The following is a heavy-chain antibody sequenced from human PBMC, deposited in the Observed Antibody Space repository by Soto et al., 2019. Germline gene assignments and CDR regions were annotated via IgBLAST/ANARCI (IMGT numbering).Heavy chain of an antibody. CDR1: EFTFNTYA. V-gene: IGHV3-30*03. CDR2: IAYDGNDT. J-gene: IGHJ6*02. Sequence: QAQLVESGGGVVQPGRSLRLSCAASEFTFNTYAMHWVRQAPGKGLEWVAVIAYDGNDTYYADSVKGRFTISRDNSKKALYLQMNTLRPEDTAMYYCARDVGNYVPSYSGMDVWGQGTKVTVSS. CDR3: ARDVGNYVPSYSGMDV. D-gene: IGHD1-7*01.